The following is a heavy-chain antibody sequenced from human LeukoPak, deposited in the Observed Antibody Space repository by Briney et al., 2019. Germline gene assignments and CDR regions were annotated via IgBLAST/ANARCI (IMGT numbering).Heavy chain of an antibody. D-gene: IGHD3-10*01. J-gene: IGHJ6*03. CDR3: ARDGSRDYYYMDV. Sequence: PSETLSLTCTVSGYSISSGYYWGWIRQPPGKGLEWIGSIYHSGSTYYNPSLKSRVTISVDTSKNQFSLKLSSVTAADTAVYYCARDGSRDYYYMDVWGKGTTVTVSS. V-gene: IGHV4-38-2*02. CDR1: GYSISSGYY. CDR2: IYHSGST.